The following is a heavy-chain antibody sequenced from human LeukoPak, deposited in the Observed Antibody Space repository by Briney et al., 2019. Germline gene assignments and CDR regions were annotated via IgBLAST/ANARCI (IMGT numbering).Heavy chain of an antibody. CDR2: IYYSGST. CDR1: GGSISSSSYY. V-gene: IGHV4-39*01. Sequence: WETLCLTCTVSGGSISSSSYYWGWLRPPPGKGLVWIGSIYYSGSTYYNPSLKSRVTISVDTSKNQFTLKLSSVTAADTAVYYCARHLNYDFWSGLYYYYYYGMDVWGQGTTVTVSS. CDR3: ARHLNYDFWSGLYYYYYYGMDV. D-gene: IGHD3-3*01. J-gene: IGHJ6*02.